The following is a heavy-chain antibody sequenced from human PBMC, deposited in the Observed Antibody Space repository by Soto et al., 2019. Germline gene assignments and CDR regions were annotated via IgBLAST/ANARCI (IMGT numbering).Heavy chain of an antibody. CDR2: IYPAGDT. Sequence: EVQLVESGGGLVQPGGSLRLSCAASGFTVSSNHMSWVRQAPGKGLEWVSAIYPAGDTYYADSVTGRFSISRDNSKNTLYLQMNRLRAEDTAVYRCVRDAIWSRYDCWGQGTLAIVSS. J-gene: IGHJ4*02. CDR3: VRDAIWSRYDC. V-gene: IGHV3-66*01. CDR1: GFTVSSNH. D-gene: IGHD1-1*01.